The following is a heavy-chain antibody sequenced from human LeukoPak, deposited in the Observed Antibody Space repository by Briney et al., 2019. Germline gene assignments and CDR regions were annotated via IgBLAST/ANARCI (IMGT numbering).Heavy chain of an antibody. J-gene: IGHJ4*02. Sequence: AMSGSGGGTYYADSVKGRFTISRDDSKNTLYLQMNSVRAEDTAVYYCARVTLRYYFDYWGQGTLVTVSS. V-gene: IGHV3-23*01. D-gene: IGHD3-10*01. CDR3: ARVTLRYYFDY. CDR2: MSGSGGGT.